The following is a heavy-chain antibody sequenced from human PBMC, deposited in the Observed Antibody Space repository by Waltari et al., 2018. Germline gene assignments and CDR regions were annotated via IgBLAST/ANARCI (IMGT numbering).Heavy chain of an antibody. J-gene: IGHJ4*02. V-gene: IGHV3-23*01. D-gene: IGHD7-27*01. CDR3: ARGSGVDS. CDR1: GFTFSTYV. CDR2: ISDAGGII. Sequence: EVQLLESGGGLVQPGGSLRLSCAASGFTFSTYVMNWVRQPPGKGLEWVSRISDAGGIITYADSVKGRFTISRDNSKNTLYLQMNSLRVDDTAVYYCARGSGVDSWGQGTLVTISS.